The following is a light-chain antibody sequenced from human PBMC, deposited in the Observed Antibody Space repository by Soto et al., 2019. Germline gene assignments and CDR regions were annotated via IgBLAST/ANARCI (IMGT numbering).Light chain of an antibody. CDR2: WAS. J-gene: IGKJ2*01. CDR1: QSVLYSSNNKDY. Sequence: IVMTQSPDSLAVSLGERATINCKSSQSVLYSSNNKDYLAWYQQKPGQPPKLLISWASTRESGVPDRFSGSGSETDFTLTISSLQAEDVAVYYCQHYFHNPYTFGQGTKLEIK. CDR3: QHYFHNPYT. V-gene: IGKV4-1*01.